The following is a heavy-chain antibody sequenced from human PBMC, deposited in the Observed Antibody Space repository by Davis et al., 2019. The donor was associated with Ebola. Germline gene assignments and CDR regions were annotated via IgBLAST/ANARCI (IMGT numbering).Heavy chain of an antibody. J-gene: IGHJ4*02. CDR2: IYYSGST. D-gene: IGHD4-17*01. Sequence: SETLSLTCAVYGGSFSGYYWSWIRQPPGKGLEWIGYIYYSGSTYYNPSPRSRVTISVDTSKNQFSLKLSSVTAADTAVYYCARAYTVTTFFFDYWGQGTLVTVSS. CDR3: ARAYTVTTFFFDY. CDR1: GGSFSGYY. V-gene: IGHV4-34*09.